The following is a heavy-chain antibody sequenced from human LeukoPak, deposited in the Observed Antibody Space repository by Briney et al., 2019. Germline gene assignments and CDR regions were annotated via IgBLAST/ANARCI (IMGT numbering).Heavy chain of an antibody. CDR2: IKQVGSEK. CDR3: ARNFINGLA. D-gene: IGHD3-10*01. V-gene: IGHV3-7*01. J-gene: IGHJ3*01. Sequence: PGGSLRLSCAASGFTSTSYWMSWVRQAPGKGLEWVANIKQVGSEKYYVDSVKGRFTISRDNATNSLYLQMNSLRSEDTAVYYCARNFINGLAWGQGTMVTVSS. CDR1: GFTSTSYW.